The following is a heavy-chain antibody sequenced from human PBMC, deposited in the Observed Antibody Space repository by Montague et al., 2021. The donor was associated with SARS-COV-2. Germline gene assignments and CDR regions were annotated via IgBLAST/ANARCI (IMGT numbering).Heavy chain of an antibody. D-gene: IGHD3-9*01. V-gene: IGHV4-39*01. CDR3: VRSRAERYFDWTKLDAHVKPCYFDY. J-gene: IGHJ4*03. CDR2: VHYSGNI. CDR1: GGSINSDSYY. Sequence: SETLSLTCSVSGGSINSDSYYWGWIRQPPGKTLEWVGSVHYSGNIHYNPSLKSRVTISVDTPKNQFSLKLSSVTAADTAVYYCVRSRAERYFDWTKLDAHVKPCYFDYWGQGTLGTVSS.